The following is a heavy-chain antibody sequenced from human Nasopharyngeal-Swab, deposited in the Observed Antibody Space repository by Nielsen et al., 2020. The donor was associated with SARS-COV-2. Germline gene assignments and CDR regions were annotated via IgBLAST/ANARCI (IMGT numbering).Heavy chain of an antibody. CDR1: GVMFDNYC. Sequence: GGSLRLTCAASGVMFDNYCMHWVRQAPGKGLEWVSSINWNGDYVVYADSVKGRFTISRDNAKNSLYLLVNSLRSEDTALYYCARGTADYSNPSFDYWGQGTLVTVPS. CDR3: ARGTADYSNPSFDY. J-gene: IGHJ4*02. D-gene: IGHD4-11*01. V-gene: IGHV3-9*01. CDR2: INWNGDYV.